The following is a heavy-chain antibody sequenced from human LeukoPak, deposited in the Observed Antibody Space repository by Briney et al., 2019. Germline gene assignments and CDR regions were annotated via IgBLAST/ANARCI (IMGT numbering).Heavy chain of an antibody. J-gene: IGHJ1*01. D-gene: IGHD2-21*02. Sequence: PGGSLRLSCAASGFTFSSYAMHWVRQAPGKGLEYVSAISSNGGSTYYANSVKGRFTISRDNSKNTLYLQMGSLRAEDMAVYYCATSFFCGGDCYYKSSRHWGQGTLVTVSS. V-gene: IGHV3-64*01. CDR2: ISSNGGST. CDR1: GFTFSSYA. CDR3: ATSFFCGGDCYYKSSRH.